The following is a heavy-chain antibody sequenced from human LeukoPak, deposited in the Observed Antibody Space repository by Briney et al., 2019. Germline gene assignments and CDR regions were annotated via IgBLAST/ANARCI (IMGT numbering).Heavy chain of an antibody. CDR2: ISGSGGST. V-gene: IGHV3-23*01. CDR3: AKQKGYCSGGSCYYSDY. D-gene: IGHD2-15*01. J-gene: IGHJ4*02. CDR1: GFTFSSYA. Sequence: SGGSLRLSCAASGFTFSSYAMSWVRQAPGKGLEWVSAISGSGGSTCYADSVKGRFTISRDNSKNTLYLQMNSLRAEDTARYYCAKQKGYCSGGSCYYSDYWGQGTLVTVSS.